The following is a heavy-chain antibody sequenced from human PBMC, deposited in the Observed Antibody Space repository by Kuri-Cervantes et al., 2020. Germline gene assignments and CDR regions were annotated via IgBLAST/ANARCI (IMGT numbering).Heavy chain of an antibody. J-gene: IGHJ4*02. D-gene: IGHD6-13*01. CDR3: ARIGYSSSSLDY. CDR1: GFTFSDYY. CDR2: ISSSGSTI. Sequence: GGSLRLSCAASGFTFSDYYMSWIRQAPGKGLEWVSYISSSGSTIYYADSAKGRFTISRDNAKNSLYLQINSLRDQDTAVYYCARIGYSSSSLDYWGQGTRVTVSS. V-gene: IGHV3-11*04.